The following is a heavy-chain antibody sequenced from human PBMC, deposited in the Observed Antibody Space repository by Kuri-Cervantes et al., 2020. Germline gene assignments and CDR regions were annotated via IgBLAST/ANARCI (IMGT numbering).Heavy chain of an antibody. V-gene: IGHV3-66*01. Sequence: GESLKISCAASGFTVSGNYMSWVRRAPGKGLEWVSVSYGGVRTYYADSVRGRFTVSRDTSTNTLYLQMNSLRAEDTAVYYCARVAPNYYYGMDVWGQGTTVTVSS. CDR1: GFTVSGNY. CDR2: SYGGVRT. CDR3: ARVAPNYYYGMDV. J-gene: IGHJ6*02. D-gene: IGHD2-15*01.